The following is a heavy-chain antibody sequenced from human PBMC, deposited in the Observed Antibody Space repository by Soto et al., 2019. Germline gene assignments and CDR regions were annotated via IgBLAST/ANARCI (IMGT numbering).Heavy chain of an antibody. Sequence: VGSLRLSCAASGFTFSNSAMTWVRQAPAKGLEWVSTIRDSDSGGSTFYADSVKGRFTISRDDSKNTLYLQMSSLRAEDTAMYYCAKVRVGIDVDFDYWGQGALVTVSS. D-gene: IGHD2-21*01. CDR2: IRDSDSGGST. CDR3: AKVRVGIDVDFDY. J-gene: IGHJ4*02. CDR1: GFTFSNSA. V-gene: IGHV3-23*01.